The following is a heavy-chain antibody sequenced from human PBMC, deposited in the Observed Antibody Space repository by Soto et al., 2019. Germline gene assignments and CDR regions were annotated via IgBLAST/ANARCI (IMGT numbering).Heavy chain of an antibody. D-gene: IGHD6-6*01. Sequence: QVQLQQWGAGLLKPSETLSLTCAVYGGSFSGYYWSWIRQPPGKGLEWIGEINHSGSTNYNPSLKSRVTISVDTSKNHFSLKLSSVTAADTAVYYCARGWGDEQLGEYYDYYYYIDVWGKGTTVTVSS. CDR3: ARGWGDEQLGEYYDYYYYIDV. CDR1: GGSFSGYY. V-gene: IGHV4-34*01. CDR2: INHSGST. J-gene: IGHJ6*03.